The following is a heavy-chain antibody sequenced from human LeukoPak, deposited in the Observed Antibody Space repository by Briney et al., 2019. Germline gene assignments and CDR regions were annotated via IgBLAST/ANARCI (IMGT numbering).Heavy chain of an antibody. Sequence: SETLSLTCTVSGYSISSGYYWGWIRQPPGKGLEWIGSIYHSGSTYYNPSLKSRVTISVDTSKNQFSLKRSSVTAADTAVYYCARVACWSGYYWGQGTLVTVSS. CDR3: ARVACWSGYY. V-gene: IGHV4-38-2*02. D-gene: IGHD3-3*01. J-gene: IGHJ4*02. CDR1: GYSISSGYY. CDR2: IYHSGST.